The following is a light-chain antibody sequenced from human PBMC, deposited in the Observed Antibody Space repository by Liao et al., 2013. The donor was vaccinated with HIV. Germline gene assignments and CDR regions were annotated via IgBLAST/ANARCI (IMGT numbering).Light chain of an antibody. CDR1: KLGDKY. CDR3: QVWDGSSDHFV. V-gene: IGLV3-1*01. J-gene: IGLJ1*01. Sequence: SYDLTQPPSVSVSPGQTARITCSGDKLGDKYAYWYQQKPGQSPVLVIYQDTKRPSGIPERFSGSKSGKMATLTISGVEAGDEADYYCQVWDGSSDHFVFGTGTQVTVL. CDR2: QDT.